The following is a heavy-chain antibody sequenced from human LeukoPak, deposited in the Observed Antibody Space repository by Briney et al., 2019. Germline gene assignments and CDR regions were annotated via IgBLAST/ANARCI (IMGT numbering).Heavy chain of an antibody. V-gene: IGHV1-18*01. CDR3: ARLHILTGYGNWFDP. CDR1: GYTFTSYG. D-gene: IGHD3-9*01. Sequence: ASVKVSCKASGYTFTSYGISWVRQAPGQGLEWMGWISAYNGNTNYAQKLQGRVTMTTDTSTSTAYMELRSLRSDDTAVYYCARLHILTGYGNWFDPWGQGTLVTVSS. J-gene: IGHJ5*02. CDR2: ISAYNGNT.